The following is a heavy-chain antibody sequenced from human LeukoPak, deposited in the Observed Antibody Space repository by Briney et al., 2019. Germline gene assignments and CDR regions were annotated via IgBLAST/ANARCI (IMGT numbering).Heavy chain of an antibody. CDR1: GFTFSSYG. CDR2: ISYDGSNK. V-gene: IGHV3-30*18. J-gene: IGHJ4*02. Sequence: PGGSLRLSCAASGFTFSSYGMHWVRQAPGKGLEWVAVISYDGSNKYYADSVKGRFIISRDNSKNTLYLQMNSLRAEDTAVYYCAKDPFDYWGQGTLVTVSS. CDR3: AKDPFDY.